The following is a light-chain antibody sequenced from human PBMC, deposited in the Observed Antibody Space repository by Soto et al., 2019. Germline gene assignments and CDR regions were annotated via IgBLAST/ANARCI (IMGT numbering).Light chain of an antibody. CDR3: QQYHRYST. Sequence: DIQMTQSPSSLSASVGDRVTITCRTSQSISNFLNWYQQQPGKAPKLLIYGAFGLQSGVPSRFSGSGSGTEFTLTISSLDSDDFATYYCQQYHRYSTFGQGTKVDIK. CDR1: QSISNF. V-gene: IGKV1-39*01. J-gene: IGKJ1*01. CDR2: GAF.